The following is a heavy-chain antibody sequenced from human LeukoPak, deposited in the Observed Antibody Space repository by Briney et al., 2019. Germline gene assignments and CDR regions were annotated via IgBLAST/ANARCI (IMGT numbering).Heavy chain of an antibody. CDR1: GFTFSNAW. CDR2: IKSKTDGGTT. V-gene: IGHV3-15*01. CDR3: TTRIAAAATPEDY. J-gene: IGHJ4*02. D-gene: IGHD6-13*01. Sequence: PGGSLRLSCAASGFTFSNAWMSWVRQAPGKGLEWVGRIKSKTDGGTTDYAAPVKGRFTISRDDSKNTLYLQMNSLKTEDTAVYYCTTRIAAAATPEDYWGQGTLVTVSS.